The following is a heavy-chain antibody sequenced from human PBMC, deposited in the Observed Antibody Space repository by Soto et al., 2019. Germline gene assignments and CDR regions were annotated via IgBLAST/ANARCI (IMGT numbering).Heavy chain of an antibody. CDR1: GGSISNHY. D-gene: IGHD2-15*01. CDR2: INHSGST. CDR3: ARGSTRYFDY. Sequence: SETLSLTCSVSGGSISNHYWSWIRQPPGKGLEWIGEINHSGSTNYNPSLKSRVTISVDTSKNQFSLKLSSVTAADTAVYYCARGSTRYFDYWGQGTPVTVSS. V-gene: IGHV4-34*01. J-gene: IGHJ4*02.